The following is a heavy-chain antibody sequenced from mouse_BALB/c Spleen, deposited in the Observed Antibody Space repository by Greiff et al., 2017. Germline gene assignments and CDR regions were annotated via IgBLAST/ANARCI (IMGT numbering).Heavy chain of an antibody. J-gene: IGHJ4*01. D-gene: IGHD2-3*01. CDR3: ARGNGYYGGVMDY. V-gene: IGHV5-4*02. CDR1: GFTFSDYY. Sequence: EVKLVESGGGLVKPGGSLKLSCAASGFTFSDYYMYWVRQTPEKRLEWVATISDGGSYTYYPDSVKGRFTISRDNAKNNLYLQMSSLKSEDTAMYYCARGNGYYGGVMDYWGQGTSVTVSS. CDR2: ISDGGSYT.